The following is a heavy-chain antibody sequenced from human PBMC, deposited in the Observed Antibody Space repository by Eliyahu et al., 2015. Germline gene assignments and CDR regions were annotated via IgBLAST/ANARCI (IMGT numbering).Heavy chain of an antibody. V-gene: IGHV1-18*01. J-gene: IGHJ4*02. D-gene: IGHD5-18*01. Sequence: QVQLVQSGAEVKKPGASVKVSCKASGYTFTSYGISXVRQAPGQGXEWMGWISAYNGNTNYAQKLQGRVTMTTDTSTSTAYMELRSLRSDDTAVYYCARVDTAMVTSPRYYFDYWGQGTLVTVSS. CDR2: ISAYNGNT. CDR1: GYTFTSYG. CDR3: ARVDTAMVTSPRYYFDY.